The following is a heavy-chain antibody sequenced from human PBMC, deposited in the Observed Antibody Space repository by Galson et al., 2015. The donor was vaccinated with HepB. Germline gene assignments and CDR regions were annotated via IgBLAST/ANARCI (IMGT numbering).Heavy chain of an antibody. D-gene: IGHD6-19*01. CDR2: IWYDGSDK. V-gene: IGHV3-33*01. Sequence: SLRLSCAASGFAFSNYGIHWVRQAPGKGLEWVAVIWYDGSDKYYTDSVSGRFTISRDNSKNTLYLQMNSLRAEDTAVYYCARDRSSGWHPGGDFDYWGQGTLVTVSS. J-gene: IGHJ4*02. CDR1: GFAFSNYG. CDR3: ARDRSSGWHPGGDFDY.